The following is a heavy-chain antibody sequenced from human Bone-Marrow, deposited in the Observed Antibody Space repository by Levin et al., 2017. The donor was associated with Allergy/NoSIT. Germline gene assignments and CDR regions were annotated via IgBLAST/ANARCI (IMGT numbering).Heavy chain of an antibody. CDR2: ISYDGSNK. Sequence: GGSLRLSCAASGFTFSSYGMHWVRQAPGKGLEWVAVISYDGSNKYYADSVKGRFTISRDNSKNTLYLQMNSLRAEDTVVYYCAGIAAAGTSDDYWGQGTLVTVSS. CDR1: GFTFSSYG. D-gene: IGHD6-13*01. V-gene: IGHV3-30*03. CDR3: AGIAAAGTSDDY. J-gene: IGHJ4*02.